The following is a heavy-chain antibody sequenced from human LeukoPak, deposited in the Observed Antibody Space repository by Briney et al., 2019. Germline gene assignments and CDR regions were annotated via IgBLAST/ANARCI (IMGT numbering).Heavy chain of an antibody. CDR1: GGSISSSSYY. CDR3: ARRSLYCSSTSCYLTGYDY. CDR2: MYDSGST. D-gene: IGHD2-2*01. Sequence: SETLSLTCTVSGGSISSSSYYWGWIRRPSGKGVEWIESMYDSGSTYYNPSLKSRVTISVDTSKNQFSLKLGSVTAADTAVYYCARRSLYCSSTSCYLTGYDYWGQGTLVTVSS. V-gene: IGHV4-39*01. J-gene: IGHJ4*02.